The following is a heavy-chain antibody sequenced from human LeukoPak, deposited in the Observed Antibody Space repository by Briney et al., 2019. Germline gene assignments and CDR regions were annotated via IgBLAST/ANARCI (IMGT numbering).Heavy chain of an antibody. CDR1: GYTFTSYG. V-gene: IGHV1-18*04. CDR2: ISAYNGNT. CDR3: ARDGIVVVPAAGTRYYYYYGMDV. Sequence: ASVNVSCKASGYTFTSYGISWVRQAPGQGLEWMGWISAYNGNTNYAQKLQGRVTMTTDTSTSTAYMELRSLRSDDTAVYYCARDGIVVVPAAGTRYYYYYGMDVWGQGTTVTVSS. D-gene: IGHD2-2*01. J-gene: IGHJ6*02.